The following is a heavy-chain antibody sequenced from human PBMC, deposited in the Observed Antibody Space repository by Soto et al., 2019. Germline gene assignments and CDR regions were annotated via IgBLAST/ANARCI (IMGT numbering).Heavy chain of an antibody. Sequence: ASVKVSCKASGYTFTNYYIHWVRQAPGQGLEWMGWINPNTGGTNSAQKLHGRVTMTRAASISTAYMELSRLTSDDTAVYSCARGISPKYCNGDSSYALGAFDIWGQGTVVTASS. CDR1: GYTFTNYY. V-gene: IGHV1-2*02. D-gene: IGHD2-21*01. J-gene: IGHJ3*02. CDR2: INPNTGGT. CDR3: ARGISPKYCNGDSSYALGAFDI.